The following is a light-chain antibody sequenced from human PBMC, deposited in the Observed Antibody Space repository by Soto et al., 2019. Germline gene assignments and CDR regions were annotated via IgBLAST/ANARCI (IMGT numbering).Light chain of an antibody. CDR1: QSIFNY. CDR2: AAP. V-gene: IGKV1-39*01. CDR3: QQSYSSPWT. J-gene: IGKJ1*01. Sequence: DIQVTQSPSSLSASVGDRVTITCRASQSIFNYLNWYQQKPGKAPKLLIYAAPSLQSGVPSRFSGGGAGTDITLTISSLQPEDFATYYCQQSYSSPWTFGLGTKVEIK.